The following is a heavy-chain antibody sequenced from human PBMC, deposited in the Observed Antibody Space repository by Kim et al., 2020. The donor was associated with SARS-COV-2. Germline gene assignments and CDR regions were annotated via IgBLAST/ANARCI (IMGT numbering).Heavy chain of an antibody. V-gene: IGHV4-34*08. CDR1: GVTFSGYY. Sequence: SETLSLTCAVSGVTFSGYYLRWIRQPPGKGLEWVGEINHSGSTNYNPSLKSRVTITVNNTKNQIPLKLSYVIAADTTGHYCAATGKRRLVRPGLYYFDY. CDR2: INHSGST. J-gene: IGHJ4*01. CDR3: AATGKRRLVRPGLYYFDY. D-gene: IGHD6-13*01.